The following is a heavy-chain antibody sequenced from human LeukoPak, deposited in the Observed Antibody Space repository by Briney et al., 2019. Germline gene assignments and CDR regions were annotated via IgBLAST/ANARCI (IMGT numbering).Heavy chain of an antibody. CDR2: ISGSGGST. CDR3: ARASLYDNSAYYLDY. V-gene: IGHV3-23*01. J-gene: IGHJ4*02. Sequence: GGTLRLSCAASGFTFSSYGMSWVRQAPGKGLEWVSAISGSGGSTYYADSVKGRFTISRDNSKNTLNLQMNSLRAEDTALYYCARASLYDNSAYYLDYWGQGTLVTVSS. CDR1: GFTFSSYG. D-gene: IGHD3-22*01.